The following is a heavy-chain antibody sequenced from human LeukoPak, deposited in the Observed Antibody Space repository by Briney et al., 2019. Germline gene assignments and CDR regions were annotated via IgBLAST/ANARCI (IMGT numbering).Heavy chain of an antibody. Sequence: QSSETLSLTCTVSGGSLSSYYWSWIRQPPGKGLEWIGYIYYSGSTNYNPSLKSRVTISLDTSKNQFSLKLISVTAADTAVYYCARLRPSGMGGGFDYWGQGTLVTVSS. CDR2: IYYSGST. J-gene: IGHJ4*02. D-gene: IGHD3-10*01. V-gene: IGHV4-59*01. CDR1: GGSLSSYY. CDR3: ARLRPSGMGGGFDY.